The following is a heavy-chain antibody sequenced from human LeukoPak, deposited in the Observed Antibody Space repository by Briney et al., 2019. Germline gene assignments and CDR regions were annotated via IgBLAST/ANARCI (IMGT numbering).Heavy chain of an antibody. CDR2: IYYSGST. CDR3: ARGPLDSGYTYFDY. V-gene: IGHV4-59*12. D-gene: IGHD5-12*01. Sequence: ETLSLTCTVSGGSISSYYWSWIRQPPGRGLEWIGYIYYSGSTNYNPSLKSRVTISVDTSKNQFSLNLSSVTAADTAVYYCARGPLDSGYTYFDYWGQGTLVSVAS. CDR1: GGSISSYY. J-gene: IGHJ4*02.